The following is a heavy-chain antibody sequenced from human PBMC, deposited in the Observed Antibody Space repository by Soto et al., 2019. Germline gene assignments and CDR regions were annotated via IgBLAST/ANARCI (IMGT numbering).Heavy chain of an antibody. J-gene: IGHJ4*02. D-gene: IGHD4-17*01. Sequence: PSETLSLTCTVSGGSISSSSYYWGWIRQPPGKGLEWIGSIYYSGSTYYNPSLKSRVTISVDTSKNQFSLKLSSVTAADTAVYYCARYSTTVTTFDYWGQGTLVTVSS. V-gene: IGHV4-39*01. CDR1: GGSISSSSYY. CDR2: IYYSGST. CDR3: ARYSTTVTTFDY.